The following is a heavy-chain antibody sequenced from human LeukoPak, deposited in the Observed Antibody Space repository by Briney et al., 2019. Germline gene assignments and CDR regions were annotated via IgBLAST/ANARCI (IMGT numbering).Heavy chain of an antibody. CDR2: ISAYNGNT. D-gene: IGHD3-10*01. Sequence: ASVKVSCKASGYTFTSYGISWVRQAPGQGLEWMGWISAYNGNTNYAQKLQGRVTMTTDTSTSTAYMELRSLRSDDTAVYYCARITMVRGVTDQRFDYWGQGTLVTVSS. CDR3: ARITMVRGVTDQRFDY. J-gene: IGHJ4*02. CDR1: GYTFTSYG. V-gene: IGHV1-18*01.